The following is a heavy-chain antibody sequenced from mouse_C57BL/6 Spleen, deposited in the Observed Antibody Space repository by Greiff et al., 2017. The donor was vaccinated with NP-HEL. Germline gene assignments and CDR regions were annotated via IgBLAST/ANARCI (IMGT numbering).Heavy chain of an antibody. V-gene: IGHV1-64*01. CDR1: GYTFTSYW. CDR3: ARGGSAVVAPNYYDMDD. Sequence: VQLQQPGAELVKPGASVKLSCKASGYTFTSYWMHWVKQRPGQGLEWIGMIHPNSGSTNYNEKFKSKATLTVDKSSSTAYMQLSSLTSEDSAVYYCARGGSAVVAPNYYDMDDWGQGTSVTVSS. J-gene: IGHJ4*01. D-gene: IGHD1-1*01. CDR2: IHPNSGST.